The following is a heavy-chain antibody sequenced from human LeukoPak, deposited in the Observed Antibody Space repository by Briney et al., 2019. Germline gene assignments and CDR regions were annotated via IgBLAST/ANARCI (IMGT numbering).Heavy chain of an antibody. Sequence: GASVKVSCKASGGTFSSYAISWVRQAPGQGLEWMGGIIPIFGTANYAQKFQGRVTITADKSTSTAYMELSRLRSEDTAVYYCARGTPPHYYGDLDYWGQGTLVTVSS. CDR1: GGTFSSYA. CDR3: ARGTPPHYYGDLDY. V-gene: IGHV1-69*06. D-gene: IGHD3-22*01. CDR2: IIPIFGTA. J-gene: IGHJ4*02.